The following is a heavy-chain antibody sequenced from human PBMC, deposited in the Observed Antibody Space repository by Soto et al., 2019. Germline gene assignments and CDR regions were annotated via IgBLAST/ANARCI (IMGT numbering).Heavy chain of an antibody. D-gene: IGHD1-20*01. CDR2: IYSGGST. CDR3: ARDGLTGTKAHYYGMDV. J-gene: IGHJ6*02. V-gene: IGHV3-53*01. CDR1: GGSLSGYY. Sequence: PSETLSLTCAVNGGSLSGYYWSWIRQSPGKGLEWVSVIYSGGSTYYADSVKGRFTISRDNSKNTLYLQMNSLRAEDTAGYYCARDGLTGTKAHYYGMDVWGQGTTVTVSS.